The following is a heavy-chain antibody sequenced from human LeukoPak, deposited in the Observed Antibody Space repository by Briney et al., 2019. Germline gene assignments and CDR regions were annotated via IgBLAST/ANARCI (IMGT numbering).Heavy chain of an antibody. Sequence: SETLSLTCTVSGGYVSSGSYYWSWIRQPPGKGLEWIGYIYYSGSTNYNPSLKSRVTISVDTSKNQFSLKLSSVTAADTAVYYCARIDRIAAASRRWFDPWGQGTLVTVSS. CDR1: GGYVSSGSYY. CDR2: IYYSGST. D-gene: IGHD6-13*01. J-gene: IGHJ5*02. V-gene: IGHV4-61*01. CDR3: ARIDRIAAASRRWFDP.